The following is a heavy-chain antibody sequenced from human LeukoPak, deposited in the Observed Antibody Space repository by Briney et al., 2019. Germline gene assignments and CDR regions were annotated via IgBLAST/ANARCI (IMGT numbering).Heavy chain of an antibody. CDR1: GGSISSHY. CDR3: ARGIAARPVFDY. Sequence: PSETLSLTCTVSGGSISSHYWSWIRQPPGKGLEWIGYIYYSGSTNYNPSLKSRVTISVDTSKNQFSLKLSSVTAADTAVYYCARGIAARPVFDYWGQGTLVTVSS. J-gene: IGHJ4*02. CDR2: IYYSGST. V-gene: IGHV4-59*11. D-gene: IGHD6-6*01.